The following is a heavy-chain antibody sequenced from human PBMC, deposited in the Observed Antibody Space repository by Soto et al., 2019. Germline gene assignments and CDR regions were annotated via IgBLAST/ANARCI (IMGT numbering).Heavy chain of an antibody. CDR3: ARGGSEGGLDV. CDR2: LYYSGNT. J-gene: IGHJ6*02. D-gene: IGHD3-10*01. CDR1: GASIGTYY. V-gene: IGHV4-59*01. Sequence: SETLSLTCTVCGASIGTYYWTWIRQSPGKGLEWIGYLYYSGNTNYNPSLKSRVTMSVDTSKNHFYLTLTSATAADTAVYFCARGGSEGGLDVWGQGTTVTVS.